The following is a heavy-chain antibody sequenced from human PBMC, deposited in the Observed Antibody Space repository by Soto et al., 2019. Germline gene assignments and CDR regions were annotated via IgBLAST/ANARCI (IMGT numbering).Heavy chain of an antibody. CDR2: ISYDGSNK. CDR1: GFTFSSYA. D-gene: IGHD6-13*01. Sequence: GGSLRLSCAASGFTFSSYAMHWVRQAPGKGLEWVAVISYDGSNKYYADSVKGRFTISRDNSKNTLYPQMNSLRAEDTAVYYCASLYSSSWSRNYYYGMDVWGQGTTVTVSS. J-gene: IGHJ6*02. CDR3: ASLYSSSWSRNYYYGMDV. V-gene: IGHV3-30-3*01.